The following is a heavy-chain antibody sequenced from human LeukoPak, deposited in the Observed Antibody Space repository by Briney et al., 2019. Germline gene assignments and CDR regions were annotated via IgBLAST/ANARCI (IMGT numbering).Heavy chain of an antibody. Sequence: ASVKVSCKASGYTFTSYYMHWARQAPGQGLEWMGIINPSGGSTNYAQKFQGRVTMTRDTSTSTVYMELSSLRSDDTAVYYCARGPRITLVRGGQWYLYMDVWGKGTTVTVS. V-gene: IGHV1-46*01. CDR1: GYTFTSYY. CDR2: INPSGGST. J-gene: IGHJ6*03. CDR3: ARGPRITLVRGGQWYLYMDV. D-gene: IGHD3-10*01.